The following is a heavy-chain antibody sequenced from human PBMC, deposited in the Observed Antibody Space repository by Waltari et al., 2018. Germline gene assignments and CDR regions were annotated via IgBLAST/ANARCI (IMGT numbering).Heavy chain of an antibody. V-gene: IGHV4-38-2*02. CDR2: MFHDGSS. J-gene: IGHJ5*01. CDR3: ARISSADLAFDS. CDR1: GYSXXXVYY. Sequence: QVRLEESGLRLVTPSETLSLTCTGSGYSXXXVYYWGWIRQPPGGGPEWIGNMFHDGSSSDNPSLRSRVSISVDTSKNQLSLRLNSVTAADTAIYYCARISSADLAFDSWGHGVPVTVS.